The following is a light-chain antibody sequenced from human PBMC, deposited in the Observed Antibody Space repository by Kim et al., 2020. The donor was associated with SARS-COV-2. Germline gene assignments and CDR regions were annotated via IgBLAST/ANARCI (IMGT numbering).Light chain of an antibody. Sequence: AAGGDSVTIACRGSQDITTHLAWYQQKPGRAPKLLIYKASILESGVPSRFSGSGSGTDFTLSISSLQPDDFAAFYCQQYESSPWTFGRGTKVDIK. J-gene: IGKJ1*01. CDR3: QQYESSPWT. CDR1: QDITTH. V-gene: IGKV1-5*03. CDR2: KAS.